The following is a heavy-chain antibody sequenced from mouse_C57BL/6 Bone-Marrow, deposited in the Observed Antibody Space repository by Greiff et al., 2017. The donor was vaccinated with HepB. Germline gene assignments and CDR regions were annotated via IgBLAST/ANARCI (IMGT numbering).Heavy chain of an antibody. D-gene: IGHD2-3*01. CDR1: GYTFTDHT. J-gene: IGHJ2*01. Sequence: VKLQQSAAELVKPGASVKISCTVSGYTFTDHTIHWMKQRPEQGLEWIGYIYPRDGSTKYTEKFKGKATLTADKSSSTAYMQLNSLTSEDSAVYFCARARLLPLFDYWGQGTTLTVSS. V-gene: IGHV1-78*01. CDR3: ARARLLPLFDY. CDR2: IYPRDGST.